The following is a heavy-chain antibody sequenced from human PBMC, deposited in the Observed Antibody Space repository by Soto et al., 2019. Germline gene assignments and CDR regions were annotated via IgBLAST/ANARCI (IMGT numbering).Heavy chain of an antibody. J-gene: IGHJ3*02. D-gene: IGHD1-1*01. CDR3: AKATATSGGAFEI. CDR1: GFICSSYD. V-gene: IGHV3-23*01. Sequence: GGSLRLSCAVSGFICSSYDMSWVRQAPGKGLEWVSTILVGGSTHYEDSVKGRCTISRDTSKNTVYLQMNSLTAGDTAFYYCAKATATSGGAFEIYGQGTMVTVSS. CDR2: ILVGGST.